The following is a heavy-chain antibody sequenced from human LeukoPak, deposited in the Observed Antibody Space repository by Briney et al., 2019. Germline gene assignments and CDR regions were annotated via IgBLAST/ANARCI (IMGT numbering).Heavy chain of an antibody. CDR3: ARGARIEVVVVAATLAYYFDY. CDR1: GGSFSGYY. CDR2: INHSGST. Sequence: SETLSLTCAVYGGSFSGYYWSWIRQPPGKGLVWIGEINHSGSTNYNPSLKSRVTISVDTSKNQFSLKLSSVTAADTAVYYCARGARIEVVVVAATLAYYFDYWGQGTLVTVSS. J-gene: IGHJ4*02. D-gene: IGHD2-15*01. V-gene: IGHV4-34*01.